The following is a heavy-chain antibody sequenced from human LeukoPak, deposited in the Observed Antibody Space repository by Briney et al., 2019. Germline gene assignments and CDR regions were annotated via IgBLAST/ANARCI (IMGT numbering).Heavy chain of an antibody. CDR2: IYHSGST. Sequence: PSETLSLTCTVSGYSISSGYYWGWIRQPPGKGLEWIGSIYHSGSTYYNPSLKSRVTISVDTSKNQFSLKLSSVTAADTAVYYCARDRTYGTDYWGQGTLVTVSS. V-gene: IGHV4-38-2*02. CDR3: ARDRTYGTDY. D-gene: IGHD3-10*01. CDR1: GYSISSGYY. J-gene: IGHJ4*02.